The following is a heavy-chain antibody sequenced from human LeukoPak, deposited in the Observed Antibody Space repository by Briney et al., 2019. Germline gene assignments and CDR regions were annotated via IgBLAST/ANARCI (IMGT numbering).Heavy chain of an antibody. J-gene: IGHJ4*02. CDR3: ARDYCSSTSCLFDY. D-gene: IGHD2-2*01. Sequence: SETLSLTCTVSGGSFSSGSYYWSWIRQPPGKGLEWIGYIYYSGSTKYNPSLKSRVTISIDTSKNQFSLKLSSVTAADTAVYYCARDYCSSTSCLFDYWGQGTLVTVSS. CDR2: IYYSGST. CDR1: GGSFSSGSYY. V-gene: IGHV4-61*01.